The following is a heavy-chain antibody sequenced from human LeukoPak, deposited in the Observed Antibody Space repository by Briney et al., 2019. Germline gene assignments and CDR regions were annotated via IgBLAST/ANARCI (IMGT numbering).Heavy chain of an antibody. J-gene: IGHJ4*02. Sequence: PSETLSLTCAVSGYSINSGYYWGWIRQPPGKGLEWIGSIYHSGSTYYNPSLKSRVTISVDTSKNQFSLKLSSVTAADTAVYYCARDQYCSSTSCYKGGYFDYWGQGTLVTVSS. CDR2: IYHSGST. CDR3: ARDQYCSSTSCYKGGYFDY. CDR1: GYSINSGYY. D-gene: IGHD2-2*02. V-gene: IGHV4-38-2*02.